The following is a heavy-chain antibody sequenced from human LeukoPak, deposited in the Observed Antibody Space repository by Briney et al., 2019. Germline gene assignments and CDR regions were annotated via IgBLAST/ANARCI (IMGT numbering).Heavy chain of an antibody. CDR3: ARVIGDYDILTGYYLDRFDP. CDR2: IYYSGST. Sequence: SETLSLTCAVYGGSFSGYYWSWIRQPPGKGLEWIGYIYYSGSTNHNPSLKSRVTLSVDTSKNQFSLKLSSVTAADTAVYYCARVIGDYDILTGYYLDRFDPWGQGTLVTVSS. CDR1: GGSFSGYY. J-gene: IGHJ5*02. D-gene: IGHD3-9*01. V-gene: IGHV4-59*08.